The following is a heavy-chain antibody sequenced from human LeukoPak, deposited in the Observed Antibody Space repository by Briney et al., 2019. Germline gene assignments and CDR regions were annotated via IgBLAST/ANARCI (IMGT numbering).Heavy chain of an antibody. V-gene: IGHV4-59*01. CDR2: IYYSGST. Sequence: PSETLSLTCTVPGGSISSYYWSWIRQPPGKGLEWIGYIYYSGSTNYNPSLKSRVTISVDTSKNQFSLKLSSVTAADTAVYYCARDARGAFDIWGQGTMVTVSS. CDR1: GGSISSYY. J-gene: IGHJ3*02. CDR3: ARDARGAFDI.